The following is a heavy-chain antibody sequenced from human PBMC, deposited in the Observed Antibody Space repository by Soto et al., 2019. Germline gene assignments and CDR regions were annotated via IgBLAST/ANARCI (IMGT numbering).Heavy chain of an antibody. CDR2: ISYDGSNK. V-gene: IGHV3-30-3*01. Sequence: QVQLVESGGGVVQPGRSLRLSCAASGFTFSSYAMHWVRQAPGKGLEWVAVISYDGSNKYYADSVEGRFTISRDNSKNTLYLQMNSLRAEDTAVYYCARAYSSGWYERGPDYYFYGMDVWGHGTTVTVSS. CDR3: ARAYSSGWYERGPDYYFYGMDV. D-gene: IGHD6-19*01. J-gene: IGHJ6*02. CDR1: GFTFSSYA.